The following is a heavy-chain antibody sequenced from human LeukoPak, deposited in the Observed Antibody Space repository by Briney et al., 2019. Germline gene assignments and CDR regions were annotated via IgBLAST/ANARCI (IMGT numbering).Heavy chain of an antibody. CDR2: IYTSGST. CDR3: ARGAPKWDYFDY. V-gene: IGHV4-61*02. Sequence: SETLSLTCTVSGGSISSGSYYWSWIRQPAGKGLEWIGRIYTSGSTNYNPSLKSRVTISVDTSKNQFSLKLSSVTAADTAVYYCARGAPKWDYFDYWGQGTLVTVSS. D-gene: IGHD1-26*01. J-gene: IGHJ4*02. CDR1: GGSISSGSYY.